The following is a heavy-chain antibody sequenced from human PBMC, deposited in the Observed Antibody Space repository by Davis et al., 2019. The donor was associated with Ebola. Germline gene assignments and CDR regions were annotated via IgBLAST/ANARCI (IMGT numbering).Heavy chain of an antibody. CDR1: GGSISSYY. J-gene: IGHJ4*02. D-gene: IGHD3-22*01. CDR2: VYYTGTT. V-gene: IGHV4-59*08. CDR3: ARHRGEYYYDSSGYYQLPGCFDY. Sequence: SETLSLTCTVSGGSISSYYWSWIRQPPGKGLEWIGVVYYTGTTNYNPSLKSRVTISVDTSKNQFSLKLSSVTAADTAVYYCARHRGEYYYDSSGYYQLPGCFDYWGQGTLVTVSS.